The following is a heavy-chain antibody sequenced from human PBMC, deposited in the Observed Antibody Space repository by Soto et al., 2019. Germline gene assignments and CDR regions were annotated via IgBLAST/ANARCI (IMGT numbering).Heavy chain of an antibody. CDR3: AILVVQTPLMDV. D-gene: IGHD2-2*01. CDR2: ISYDGSNK. Sequence: LRLSFAASGFTFSSYAMHWVRQAPGKGLEWVAVISYDGSNKYYADSVKGRFTISRDNSKNTLYLQMNSLRAEDTAVYYCAILVVQTPLMDVWGQGTTVTVSS. CDR1: GFTFSSYA. J-gene: IGHJ6*02. V-gene: IGHV3-30-3*01.